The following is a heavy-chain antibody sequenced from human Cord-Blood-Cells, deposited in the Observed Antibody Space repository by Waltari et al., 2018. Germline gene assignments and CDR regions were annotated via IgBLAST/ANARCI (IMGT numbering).Heavy chain of an antibody. Sequence: QVQLQQWGAGLLKPSETLSLTCAVYGGSFSGYYWIWIRQPPGKGREWIGEINHSGSTNYNPSLKSRVTISVDTSKNQFSLKLSSVTAADTAVYYCARARRGYYYGSGSYLVWFDPWGQGTLVTVSS. D-gene: IGHD3-10*01. CDR3: ARARRGYYYGSGSYLVWFDP. V-gene: IGHV4-34*01. CDR2: INHSGST. CDR1: GGSFSGYY. J-gene: IGHJ5*02.